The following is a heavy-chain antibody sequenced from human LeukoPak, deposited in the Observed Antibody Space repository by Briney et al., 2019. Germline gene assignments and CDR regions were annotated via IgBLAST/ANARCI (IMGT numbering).Heavy chain of an antibody. CDR1: GFTFSSYA. J-gene: IGHJ4*02. D-gene: IGHD6-13*01. Sequence: GGSLRLSCAASGFTFSSYAMSWVRQAPGKGLEWVSAISGGGGSTFYADSVKGRFTISRDNSKNTLYLQMNSLRAEDMAVYYCAKRGISSSWYYFDYWGQGTLVTVSS. CDR3: AKRGISSSWYYFDY. CDR2: ISGGGGST. V-gene: IGHV3-23*01.